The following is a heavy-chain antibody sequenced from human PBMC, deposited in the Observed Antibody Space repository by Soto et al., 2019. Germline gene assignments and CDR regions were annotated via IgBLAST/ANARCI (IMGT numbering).Heavy chain of an antibody. CDR3: ARMIRGALAYYFAS. Sequence: QITLKESGPPLVKPTQTLTLTCAFSGFSATSSGVGVAWLRQPPGKALEWLAVIYWDDADKYRPSLKTRLTIIKDTSTHQVGLTMTNKDPVNTGPSYCARMIRGALAYYFASWCQGTLVTVTS. CDR1: GFSATSSGVG. CDR2: IYWDDAD. V-gene: IGHV2-5*02. J-gene: IGHJ4*02. D-gene: IGHD3-10*01.